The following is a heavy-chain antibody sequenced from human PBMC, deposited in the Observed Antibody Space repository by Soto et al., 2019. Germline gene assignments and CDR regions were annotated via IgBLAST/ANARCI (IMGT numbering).Heavy chain of an antibody. D-gene: IGHD3-10*01. V-gene: IGHV6-1*01. Sequence: SQTLSLTCAISGDSVLNTRASWNWLRQSPSRGLEWLGRTYYRSRWYDDYAISVKGRMTINADSSKNQFSLQLNSVTPEDTAVYYCARGGFGMIVSLFDLWGQGILVTVSS. CDR3: ARGGFGMIVSLFDL. CDR1: GDSVLNTRAS. J-gene: IGHJ1*01. CDR2: TYYRSRWYD.